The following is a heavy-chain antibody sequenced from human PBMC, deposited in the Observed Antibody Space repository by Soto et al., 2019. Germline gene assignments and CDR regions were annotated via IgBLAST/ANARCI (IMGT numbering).Heavy chain of an antibody. J-gene: IGHJ3*02. V-gene: IGHV5-51*01. CDR1: GYSFTTYW. Sequence: HGESLKISCEGSGYSFTTYWIGWVRQMPGKGLEWMGVIYPGDSDTRYSPSFQGQVTISADKSISTAYLQWRSLKASDTAIYYCARPYTMVDAFDIWGQGTMVTVSS. CDR3: ARPYTMVDAFDI. D-gene: IGHD3-10*01. CDR2: IYPGDSDT.